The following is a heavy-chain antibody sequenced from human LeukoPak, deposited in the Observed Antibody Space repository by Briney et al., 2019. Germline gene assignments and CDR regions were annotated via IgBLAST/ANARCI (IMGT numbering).Heavy chain of an antibody. CDR1: DYSISSDYF. CDR2: IYHSGST. CDR3: ARDYRGIRRAGHGFDI. D-gene: IGHD3-10*01. J-gene: IGHJ3*02. V-gene: IGHV4-38-2*02. Sequence: SETLSLTCAVSDYSISSDYFWGWIRQPPGKGLEWIGNIYHSGSTYYNPSLKSRVTISVDTSKNQFSLNLSSVTAADTAVYYCARDYRGIRRAGHGFDIWGQGTMVAVSS.